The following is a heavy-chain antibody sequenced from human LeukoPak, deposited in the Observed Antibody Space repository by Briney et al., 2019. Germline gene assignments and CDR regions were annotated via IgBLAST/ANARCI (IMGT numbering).Heavy chain of an antibody. Sequence: QPGRSLRLSCAASGFTFSSYGMHWVRQAPGKGLEWVAVIWYDGSNKYYADSVKGRFTISRDNSKNTLYLQMNSLRAEDTAVYYCARDRAVAGTYYYYGMDVWGQGTMVTVSS. CDR3: ARDRAVAGTYYYYGMDV. D-gene: IGHD6-19*01. CDR1: GFTFSSYG. V-gene: IGHV3-33*01. CDR2: IWYDGSNK. J-gene: IGHJ6*02.